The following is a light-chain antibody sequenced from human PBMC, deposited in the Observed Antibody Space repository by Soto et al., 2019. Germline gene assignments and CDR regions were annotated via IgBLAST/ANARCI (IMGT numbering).Light chain of an antibody. CDR1: QSIGSN. CDR2: RAS. J-gene: IGKJ2*01. CDR3: QQYYHWPPFT. V-gene: IGKV3-15*01. Sequence: VMTQSPGTLSVSPGERATLSCRASQSIGSNLAWYQQKPGQAHRLLISRASTRATGVPARFTGSGSGTEFTLTVSSLQSEDSAVYYCQQYYHWPPFTFGQGTKVEIK.